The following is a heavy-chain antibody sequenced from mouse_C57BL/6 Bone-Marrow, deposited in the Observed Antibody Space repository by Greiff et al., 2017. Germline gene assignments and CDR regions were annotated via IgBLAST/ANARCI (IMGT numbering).Heavy chain of an antibody. D-gene: IGHD1-1*01. CDR1: GYTFTSYD. J-gene: IGHJ3*01. CDR2: IYPRDGST. Sequence: QVQLQQSGPELVKPGASVKLSCKASGYTFTSYDINWVKQRPGQGLEWIGWIYPRDGSTKYNEKFKGKATLTVDTSSSTAYMELHSLTSEDSAVYYCARGRVITTVPFAYWGQGTLVTVSA. V-gene: IGHV1-85*01. CDR3: ARGRVITTVPFAY.